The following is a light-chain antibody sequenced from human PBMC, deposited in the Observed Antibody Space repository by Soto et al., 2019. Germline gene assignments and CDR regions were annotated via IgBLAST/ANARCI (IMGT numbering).Light chain of an antibody. Sequence: EIVRTQSPATLSFSPGERATLPCRASQRVSSTLAWYQQKPGQAPRLLIYGASTRATGVPARFSGSGSGTEFTLTISSLQSEDFAVYYCQQYNNWPWTFGQGTKVEIK. J-gene: IGKJ1*01. CDR1: QRVSST. CDR3: QQYNNWPWT. V-gene: IGKV3-15*01. CDR2: GAS.